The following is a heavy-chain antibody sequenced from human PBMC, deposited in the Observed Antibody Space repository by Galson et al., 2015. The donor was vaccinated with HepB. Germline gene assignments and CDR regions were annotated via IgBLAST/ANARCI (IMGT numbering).Heavy chain of an antibody. D-gene: IGHD4-23*01. Sequence: SLRLSCAASGFTFSSYSMNWVRQAPGKGLEWVSSISSTSGHIYYADSVKGRCTISRDNAKNSLYLQMSSLRVEDTAVYYCAREDSYRGNPWGDHWGQGTLVTVSS. CDR3: AREDSYRGNPWGDH. V-gene: IGHV3-21*01. J-gene: IGHJ4*02. CDR2: ISSTSGHI. CDR1: GFTFSSYS.